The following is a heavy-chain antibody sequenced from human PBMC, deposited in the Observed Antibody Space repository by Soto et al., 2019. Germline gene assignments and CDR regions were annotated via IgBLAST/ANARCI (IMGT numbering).Heavy chain of an antibody. CDR3: ARGGRRDGYNYDY. Sequence: SETLSLTCTVSGGSISSYYWSWIRQPPGKGLEWIGYIYYSGSTNYNPSLKSRVTISVDTSKNQFSLKLSSVTAADTAVYYCARGGRRDGYNYDYWGQGTLVTVSS. J-gene: IGHJ4*02. CDR1: GGSISSYY. CDR2: IYYSGST. V-gene: IGHV4-59*01. D-gene: IGHD5-12*01.